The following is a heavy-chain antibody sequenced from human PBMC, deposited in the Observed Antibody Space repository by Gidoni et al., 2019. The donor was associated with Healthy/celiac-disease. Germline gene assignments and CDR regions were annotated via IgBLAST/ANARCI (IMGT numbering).Heavy chain of an antibody. CDR1: GPSFSGYY. J-gene: IGHJ4*02. D-gene: IGHD3-22*01. Sequence: QVQLQQWGAGLLKPQETLSLTCAMSGPSFSGYYWSWIRQSPGRGLEWIAEITHTGSTNYKPSLRSRVTISVDASKNQFSLQLRSVTAADTAVYYCARGRYHDSSGFPYWGQGTLVTVSS. V-gene: IGHV4-34*01. CDR3: ARGRYHDSSGFPY. CDR2: ITHTGST.